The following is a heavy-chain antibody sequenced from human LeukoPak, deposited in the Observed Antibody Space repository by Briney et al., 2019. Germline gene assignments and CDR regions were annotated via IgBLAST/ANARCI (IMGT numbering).Heavy chain of an antibody. CDR1: GFTFSRYS. D-gene: IGHD6-13*01. CDR3: TTDITINSSSWYRGWAFDI. Sequence: PGGSLRLSCAASGFTFSRYSMNWVRQAPGKGLEWVGRIKSKTDGGTTDYAAPVKGRFTISRDDSKNTLYLQMNSLKTEDTAVYYCTTDITINSSSWYRGWAFDIWGQGTMVTVSS. CDR2: IKSKTDGGTT. V-gene: IGHV3-15*01. J-gene: IGHJ3*02.